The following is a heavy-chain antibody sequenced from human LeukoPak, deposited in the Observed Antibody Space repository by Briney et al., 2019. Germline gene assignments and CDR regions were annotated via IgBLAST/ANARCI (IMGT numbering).Heavy chain of an antibody. Sequence: GGSLRLSCAASGFSLSSNYMSWVRQAPGRGLEWVSVMYSGGSTYYADSVQGRFTISRDSSKNTLYLQMNSLRAEDTAVYYCARKYYYDSSGSDAFDIWGQGTMVTVSS. CDR2: MYSGGST. CDR1: GFSLSSNY. J-gene: IGHJ3*02. D-gene: IGHD3-22*01. CDR3: ARKYYYDSSGSDAFDI. V-gene: IGHV3-53*01.